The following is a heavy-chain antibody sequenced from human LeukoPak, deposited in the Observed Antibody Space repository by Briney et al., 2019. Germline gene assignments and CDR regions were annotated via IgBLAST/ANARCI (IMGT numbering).Heavy chain of an antibody. Sequence: PGGSLRLSCAASGFTFSSYWLTWVRQAPGKGLEWVANIKQDGSEKFYVDSVKGRFTISRDSAKNSLYLQMNSLRAEDTAVYYCARDSDSWYFDYWGQGTLVTVSS. CDR2: IKQDGSEK. CDR3: ARDSDSWYFDY. V-gene: IGHV3-7*01. CDR1: GFTFSSYW. J-gene: IGHJ4*02. D-gene: IGHD6-13*01.